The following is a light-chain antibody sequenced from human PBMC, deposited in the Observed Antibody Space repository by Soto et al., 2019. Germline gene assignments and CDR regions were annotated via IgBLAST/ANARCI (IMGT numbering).Light chain of an antibody. CDR1: QSISSW. Sequence: DIQMTQSPSTLSASVGDRVTITCRASQSISSWLAWYQQKPGKAPKLLIYKASSLESGVPSRFSGSGSGTEFTLTISSLQPDDFATYYCQQYNSYSPITSGQGTRLEIK. CDR3: QQYNSYSPIT. CDR2: KAS. V-gene: IGKV1-5*03. J-gene: IGKJ5*01.